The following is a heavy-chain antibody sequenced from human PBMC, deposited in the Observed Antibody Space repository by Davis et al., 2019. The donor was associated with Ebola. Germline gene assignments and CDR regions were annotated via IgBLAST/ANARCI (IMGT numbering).Heavy chain of an antibody. J-gene: IGHJ4*02. CDR3: ARVQDSLAGAFFDY. V-gene: IGHV3-11*01. Sequence: PGGSLRLSCAASGFTLSDYYMSWIRQAPGKGLEWVSYSSSSGSTIYYADSVKGRFTISRDNAKNSLYLQMNSLRAEDTAVYYCARVQDSLAGAFFDYWGQGTLVTVSS. D-gene: IGHD2-15*01. CDR2: SSSSGSTI. CDR1: GFTLSDYY.